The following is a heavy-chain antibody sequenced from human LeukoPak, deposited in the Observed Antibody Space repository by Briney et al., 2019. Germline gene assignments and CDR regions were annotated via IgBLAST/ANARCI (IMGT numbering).Heavy chain of an antibody. V-gene: IGHV4-30-2*01. CDR1: GGSISSGGYS. Sequence: SETLSLTCAVSGGSISSGGYSWSWIRQPPGKGLEWIGYIYHSGSTYYNPSLKSRVTISVDRSKNQFSLKLSSVTAADTAVYYCARAAEMASYYFDYWGQGTLVTVSS. D-gene: IGHD5-24*01. CDR2: IYHSGST. J-gene: IGHJ4*02. CDR3: ARAAEMASYYFDY.